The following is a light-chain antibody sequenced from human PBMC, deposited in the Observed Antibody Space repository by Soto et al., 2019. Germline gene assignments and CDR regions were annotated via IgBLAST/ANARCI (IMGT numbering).Light chain of an antibody. Sequence: EIVLTQSPGTLSLSPGERATLSCRASQSVSYYLAWYQQKPGQAPRLLIYGASSRATGIPDRFSGSGSGTDFTLIISRLEPEDFAVYYCQQYGSSPITFGQGTRLEIK. J-gene: IGKJ5*01. CDR3: QQYGSSPIT. CDR1: QSVSYY. V-gene: IGKV3-20*01. CDR2: GAS.